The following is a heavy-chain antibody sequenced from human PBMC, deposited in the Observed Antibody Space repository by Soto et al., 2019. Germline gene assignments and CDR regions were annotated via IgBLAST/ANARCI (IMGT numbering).Heavy chain of an antibody. J-gene: IGHJ6*03. CDR3: ANTVFPSIAACPYISGYYYYYLGV. V-gene: IGHV3-30*18. CDR2: ISYDGSNK. Sequence: QVQLVESGGGVVQPGRSLRLSCAASGFTFSSYGMHWVRQAPGKGLEWVAVISYDGSNKYYADSVKGRFTISRDNSKNTLYLQMSSMGVEDTSVYYRANTVFPSIAACPYISGYYYYYLGVWGKGTPVPVSS. D-gene: IGHD6-6*01. CDR1: GFTFSSYG.